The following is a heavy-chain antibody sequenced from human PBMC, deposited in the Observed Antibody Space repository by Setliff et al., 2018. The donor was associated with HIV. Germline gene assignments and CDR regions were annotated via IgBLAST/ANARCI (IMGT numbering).Heavy chain of an antibody. CDR2: MYTSGST. Sequence: PSETLSLTCTVSGGSISSGTYHWSWIRQPAGKGLEWIGHMYTSGSTKYNPSLKSRVTISVDRSKNQFSLKLRAETAADTAVYYCARGRVFCNGDSCYHFDFWGQGILVTVSS. V-gene: IGHV4-61*09. J-gene: IGHJ4*02. D-gene: IGHD2-15*01. CDR3: ARGRVFCNGDSCYHFDF. CDR1: GGSISSGTYH.